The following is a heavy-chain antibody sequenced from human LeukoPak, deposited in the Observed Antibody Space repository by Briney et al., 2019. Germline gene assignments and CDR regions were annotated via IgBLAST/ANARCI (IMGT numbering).Heavy chain of an antibody. CDR2: MNPNSGNT. Sequence: ASVKVSFKASGYTFTSYDINWVRQATGQGLEWMGWMNPNSGNTGYAQKFQGRVTMTRNTSISTAYMELSSLRSEDTAVYYCARGPVSFWVDAFDIWGQGTMVTVSS. J-gene: IGHJ3*02. D-gene: IGHD3-16*01. CDR3: ARGPVSFWVDAFDI. V-gene: IGHV1-8*01. CDR1: GYTFTSYD.